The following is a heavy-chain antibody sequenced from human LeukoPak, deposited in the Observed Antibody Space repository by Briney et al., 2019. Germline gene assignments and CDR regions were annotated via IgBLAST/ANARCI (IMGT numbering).Heavy chain of an antibody. J-gene: IGHJ4*02. V-gene: IGHV3-23*01. CDR1: GFTFSTSV. CDR3: AKDLRYYDFWSGSPSFYFDY. CDR2: ISVNGHTT. D-gene: IGHD3-3*01. Sequence: GGSLRLSCAASGFTFSTSVMSWVRQDPGKGLEWVSCISVNGHTTYYADSVKGRFTISRDNSKNTLYLQMNSLRAEDTAVYYCAKDLRYYDFWSGSPSFYFDYWGQGTLVTVSS.